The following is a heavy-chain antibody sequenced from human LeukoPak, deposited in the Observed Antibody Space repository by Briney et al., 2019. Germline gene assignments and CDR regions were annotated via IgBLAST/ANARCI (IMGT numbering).Heavy chain of an antibody. CDR2: ISGSGGST. CDR3: ASFGVVTHFDY. J-gene: IGHJ4*02. CDR1: GFTFSSYA. V-gene: IGHV3-23*01. D-gene: IGHD3-3*01. Sequence: GGSLRLSCAASGFTFSSYAMSWVRQAPGKGLEWVSAISGSGGSTYYADSVKGRFTISRVNSKNTLYLQMNSLRAEDTAVYYCASFGVVTHFDYWGQGTLVTVSS.